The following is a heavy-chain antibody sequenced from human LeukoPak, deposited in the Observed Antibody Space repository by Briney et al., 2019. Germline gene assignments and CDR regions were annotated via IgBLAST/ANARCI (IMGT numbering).Heavy chain of an antibody. CDR1: GDSVSSSIAA. Sequence: SQTLSLTCAISGDSVSSSIAAWNWIRQSPSRGLEWLGRTYYRSTWSTDYAVSVKSRIIINPDTSKNQFSLQLNSVTPEDTAVYYCARSGYFAEYFQHWGQGTLLTVSS. V-gene: IGHV6-1*01. CDR2: TYYRSTWST. CDR3: ARSGYFAEYFQH. J-gene: IGHJ1*01. D-gene: IGHD3-3*01.